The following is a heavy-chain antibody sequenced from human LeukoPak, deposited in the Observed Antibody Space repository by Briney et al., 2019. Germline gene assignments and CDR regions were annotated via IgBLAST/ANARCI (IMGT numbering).Heavy chain of an antibody. J-gene: IGHJ4*02. CDR1: GGSISSSSYY. V-gene: IGHV4-39*01. D-gene: IGHD3-22*01. CDR2: ISYSGST. CDR3: ARPGYYYDSSGYYYRDY. Sequence: PSETLSLTSTVSGGSISSSSYYWGWIRQPPGKGLERIGSISYSGSTYYNPSLKSRVTISVDTSKNQFSLKLSSVTAADTAVYYCARPGYYYDSSGYYYRDYWGQGTLVTVSS.